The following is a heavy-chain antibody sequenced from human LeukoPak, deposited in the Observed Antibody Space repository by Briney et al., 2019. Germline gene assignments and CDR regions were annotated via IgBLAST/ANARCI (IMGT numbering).Heavy chain of an antibody. J-gene: IGHJ4*02. V-gene: IGHV3-30*18. CDR3: AKNRMVRGVITDYYFDY. D-gene: IGHD3-10*01. CDR2: ISYDGSNK. CDR1: GFTFNSYG. Sequence: GGSLRLSCAASGFTFNSYGMHWVRQAPGKGLEWVAVISYDGSNKYYADSVKGRFAISRDNSKNTLYLQMNSLRAEDTAVYYCAKNRMVRGVITDYYFDYWGQGTLVTVSS.